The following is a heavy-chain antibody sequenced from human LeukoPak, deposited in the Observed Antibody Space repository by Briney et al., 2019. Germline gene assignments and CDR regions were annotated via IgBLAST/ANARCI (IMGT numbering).Heavy chain of an antibody. CDR1: GFTFSDYY. Sequence: GGSLRLSCAASGFTFSDYYVSWPRQAPGKGLEWVSYISSSGSTIYYADSVKGRFTISRDNAKNSLYLQMNSLRAEDTAVYYCARDSKYRYCSGGSCPNGFDPWGQGTLVTVSS. CDR2: ISSSGSTI. CDR3: ARDSKYRYCSGGSCPNGFDP. J-gene: IGHJ5*02. V-gene: IGHV3-11*01. D-gene: IGHD2-15*01.